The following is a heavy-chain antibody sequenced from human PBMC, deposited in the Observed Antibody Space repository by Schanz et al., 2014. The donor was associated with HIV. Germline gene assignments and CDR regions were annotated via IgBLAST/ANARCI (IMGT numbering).Heavy chain of an antibody. CDR1: GGSFSGYY. D-gene: IGHD6-25*01. V-gene: IGHV4-34*01. Sequence: QVQLHQWGAGLLKPSETLSLTCDVSGGSFSGYYWIWLRQSPGKGLEWIGEINHSGRTDYKSSLNSRVTISTNTATNQFSLTLGSVSAADTGVYYCARGRIAADLKFWGQGTLVTVSS. J-gene: IGHJ4*02. CDR2: INHSGRT. CDR3: ARGRIAADLKF.